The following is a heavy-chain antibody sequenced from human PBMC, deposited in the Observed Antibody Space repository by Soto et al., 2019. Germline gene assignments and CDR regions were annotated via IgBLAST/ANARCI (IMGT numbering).Heavy chain of an antibody. Sequence: EAQLVESGGGLSQPGGSLRLSCAASGFTFRSYWMHWVRQVPGKGLVWVSRIDSYGSETNYADSVKGRFTISRDNAQKTVYLQKNSLRTEKTRVYYCAHQVAAAGTHLYFCGLAGWRQGPRVTAPS. CDR3: AHQVAAAGTHLYFCGLAG. D-gene: IGHD6-13*01. CDR1: GFTFRSYW. J-gene: IGHJ6*01. CDR2: IDSYGSET. V-gene: IGHV3-74*01.